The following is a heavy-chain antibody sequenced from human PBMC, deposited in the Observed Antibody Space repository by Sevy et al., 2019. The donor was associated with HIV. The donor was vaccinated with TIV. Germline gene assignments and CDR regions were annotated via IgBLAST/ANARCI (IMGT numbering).Heavy chain of an antibody. V-gene: IGHV3-9*01. CDR3: AKDGGSGSGPSAEYFHH. Sequence: SLRLSCAASGFTFDDYAMHWVRQAPGKVLEWVSGISWNSAFIGYADSVKGRLTISRDNAKNSLYLQMNSLKPEDTAFYYCAKDGGSGSGPSAEYFHHWGQGTLVTVSS. D-gene: IGHD6-19*01. J-gene: IGHJ1*01. CDR2: ISWNSAFI. CDR1: GFTFDDYA.